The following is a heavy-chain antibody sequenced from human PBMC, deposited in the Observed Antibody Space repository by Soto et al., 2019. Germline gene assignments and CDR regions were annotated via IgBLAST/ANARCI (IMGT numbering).Heavy chain of an antibody. J-gene: IGHJ2*01. CDR1: GFTLSNFW. CDR2: IKFDGSRT. V-gene: IGHV3-74*01. D-gene: IGHD3-3*01. CDR3: VRDHHDYDFWSGNQSGYFDX. Sequence: PGGSLRLSCAASGFTLSNFWMHLVRQVPGKGLVWVAGIKFDGSRTKYADSVEGRLTISGDTAKNTLYLQMESLRVEDTAVYYCVRDHHDYDFWSGNQSGYFDXWGRGALVTASX.